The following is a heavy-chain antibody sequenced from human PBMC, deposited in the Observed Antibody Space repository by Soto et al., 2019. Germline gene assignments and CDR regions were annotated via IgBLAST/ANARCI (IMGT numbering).Heavy chain of an antibody. CDR3: ARGYSSSWYYYFDY. V-gene: IGHV4-34*01. J-gene: IGHJ4*02. Sequence: PSETLSLTCPVSGVSISSYDLSLIRQHPGKGLEWIGEINHSGSTNYNPPLKSRVTISVDTSKNQFSLKLSSVTAADTAVYYCARGYSSSWYYYFDYWGQGTLVTVSS. D-gene: IGHD6-13*01. CDR2: INHSGST. CDR1: GVSISSYD.